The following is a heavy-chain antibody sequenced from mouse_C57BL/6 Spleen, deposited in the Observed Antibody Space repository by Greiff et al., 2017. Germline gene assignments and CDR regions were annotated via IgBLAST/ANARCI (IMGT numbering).Heavy chain of an antibody. CDR3: ARREYGFCDS. CDR2: IDPSDSYT. Sequence: QVQLQQPGAELVMPGASVKLSCKASGYTFTSYWMHWVKQRPGQGLEWIGEIDPSDSYTNYNQKFKGKSTLTVDKSSSTAYMQLSSLTSEDSAVYYCARREYGFCDSWGQGTTLTVSS. V-gene: IGHV1-69*01. J-gene: IGHJ2*01. D-gene: IGHD1-2*01. CDR1: GYTFTSYW.